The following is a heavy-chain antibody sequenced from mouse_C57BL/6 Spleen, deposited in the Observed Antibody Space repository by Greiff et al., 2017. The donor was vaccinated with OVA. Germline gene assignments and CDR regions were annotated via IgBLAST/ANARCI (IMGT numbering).Heavy chain of an antibody. CDR1: GFNIKDDY. CDR3: SYDYGTY. D-gene: IGHD2-4*01. Sequence: VQLQQSGAELVRPGASVKLSCTASGFNIKDDYMHWVKQRPEQGLEWIGWIDPENGDTEYASKFQGKAAITADTSSNTAYLQLSSLTSEDTAVYYCSYDYGTYWGQGTLVTVSA. V-gene: IGHV14-4*01. CDR2: IDPENGDT. J-gene: IGHJ3*01.